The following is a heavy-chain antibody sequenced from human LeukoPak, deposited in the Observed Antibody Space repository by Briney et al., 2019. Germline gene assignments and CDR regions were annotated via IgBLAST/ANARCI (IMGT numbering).Heavy chain of an antibody. V-gene: IGHV4-34*01. CDR3: ARRWNYGRNYYIDV. CDR2: INDSGRT. Sequence: SETLSLTCAVYGGSLSNYYWSWIRQPPGRGLEWIGEINDSGRTNYNPSLMSRVTDSVDTSKNQFSLRLTSVTATDTAVYYCARRWNYGRNYYIDVWGNGATVSVSS. J-gene: IGHJ6*03. CDR1: GGSLSNYY. D-gene: IGHD1-7*01.